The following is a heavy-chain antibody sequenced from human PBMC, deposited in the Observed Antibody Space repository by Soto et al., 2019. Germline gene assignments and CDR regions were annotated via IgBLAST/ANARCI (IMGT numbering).Heavy chain of an antibody. J-gene: IGHJ6*02. D-gene: IGHD6-13*01. CDR2: IWYDGSNK. Sequence: PGGSLRLSCAASGFTFSSYGMHWVRQAPGKGLEWVAVIWYDGSNKYYADSVKGRFTISRDNSKNTLYLQMNSLRAEDTAVYYCARDYVRGSRCYVYYGMDFWGQGTTVTGSS. V-gene: IGHV3-33*01. CDR1: GFTFSSYG. CDR3: ARDYVRGSRCYVYYGMDF.